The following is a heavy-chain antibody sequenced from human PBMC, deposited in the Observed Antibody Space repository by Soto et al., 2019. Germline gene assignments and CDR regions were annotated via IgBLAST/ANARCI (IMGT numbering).Heavy chain of an antibody. CDR3: ARESEDLTSNFDY. Sequence: EVQLVESGGGLVKPGGSLRLSCEASGFTFTRYSMNWVRQAPWKGLEWVSSISSTTNYIYYADSMKGRFTVSRDNAKNAVYLEMNSLSAEDTAVYYCARESEDLTSNFDYWGQGTLVTVSS. J-gene: IGHJ4*02. CDR1: GFTFTRYS. V-gene: IGHV3-21*01. CDR2: ISSTTNYI.